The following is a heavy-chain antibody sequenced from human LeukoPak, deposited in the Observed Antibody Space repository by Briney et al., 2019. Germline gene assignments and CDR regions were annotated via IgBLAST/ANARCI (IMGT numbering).Heavy chain of an antibody. CDR3: ARGRYSSGWYPGYFQH. V-gene: IGHV4-34*01. Sequence: SETLSLTCAVFGAPLSGYYWSWFRQPLGKGLEWFGEINPSGSTNSKPSLRSRVAISVDTSKSQFSLNMSSVTAADTAVYYCARGRYSSGWYPGYFQHWGQGTLVTVSS. CDR1: GAPLSGYY. J-gene: IGHJ1*01. D-gene: IGHD6-19*01. CDR2: INPSGST.